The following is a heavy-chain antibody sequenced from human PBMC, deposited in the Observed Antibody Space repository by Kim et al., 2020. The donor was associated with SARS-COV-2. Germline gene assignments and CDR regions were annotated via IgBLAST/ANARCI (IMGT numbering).Heavy chain of an antibody. J-gene: IGHJ6*02. V-gene: IGHV3-11*01. CDR1: GFTFSDYY. Sequence: GGSLRLSCAASGFTFSDYYMSWIRQAPGKGLEWVSYISSSGSTIYYADSVKGRFTISRDNAKNSLYLQMNSLRAEDTAVYYCARENSHITIFRVVTRIGSVVWGQGTTVTVFS. CDR3: ARENSHITIFRVVTRIGSVV. CDR2: ISSSGSTI. D-gene: IGHD3-3*01.